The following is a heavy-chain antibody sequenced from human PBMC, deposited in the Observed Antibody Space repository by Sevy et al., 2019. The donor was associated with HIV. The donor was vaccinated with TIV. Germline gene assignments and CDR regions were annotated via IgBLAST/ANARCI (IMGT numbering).Heavy chain of an antibody. D-gene: IGHD2-2*02. J-gene: IGHJ6*02. Sequence: GGSLRLSCATSGFAFGDYAMHWVREAPGKGLEWVAGVSWNSGAIDYAASVKGRFTISRDHAKSSLYLQMNSLGAEDTALYYCAKDIYRGCDSINCYTYYYYYYGLDAWGQGTTVTVSS. CDR2: VSWNSGAI. CDR3: AKDIYRGCDSINCYTYYYYYYGLDA. V-gene: IGHV3-9*01. CDR1: GFAFGDYA.